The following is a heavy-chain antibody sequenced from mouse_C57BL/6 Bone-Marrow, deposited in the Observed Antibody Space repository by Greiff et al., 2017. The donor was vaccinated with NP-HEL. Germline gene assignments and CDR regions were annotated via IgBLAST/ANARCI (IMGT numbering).Heavy chain of an antibody. J-gene: IGHJ1*03. D-gene: IGHD1-1*01. CDR1: GYTFTDYN. CDR3: ARLDYYGSSYWYFDV. Sequence: VQLQQSGPELVKPGASVKIPCKASGYTFTDYNMDWVKQSHGKSLEWIGDINPNNGGTNYNQKFKGKATLTVDKSSSTAYMELRSLTSEDTAVYYCARLDYYGSSYWYFDVWGTGTTVTVSS. CDR2: INPNNGGT. V-gene: IGHV1-18*01.